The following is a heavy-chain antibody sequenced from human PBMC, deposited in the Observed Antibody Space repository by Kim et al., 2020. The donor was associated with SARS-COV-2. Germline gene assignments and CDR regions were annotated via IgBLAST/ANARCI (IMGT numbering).Heavy chain of an antibody. D-gene: IGHD3-9*01. J-gene: IGHJ4*02. CDR1: GFTFSSNV. Sequence: GGSLRLSCAASGFTFSSNVMSWVRQAPGKGLEWVSGINSGYTTYYADSVKGRFTTSRDNSKNKLHLQMNSLRAEDTAVYYCAKGNILTVYDPPFYFDYWGQGTLVTVSS. V-gene: IGHV3-23*01. CDR2: INSGYTT. CDR3: AKGNILTVYDPPFYFDY.